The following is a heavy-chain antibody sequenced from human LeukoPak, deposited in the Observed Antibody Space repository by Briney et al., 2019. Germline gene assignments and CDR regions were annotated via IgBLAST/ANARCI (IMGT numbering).Heavy chain of an antibody. CDR3: AKEVARHDNSWLHAFDI. Sequence: GGASGLPCAPCRFTFNPYWMYVDHPAPPRERDLLPNVKQDESHKYYGDSFQGRCTISRGNVRHSLYLQMNSLRVEDAAVYYRAKEVARHDNSWLHAFDIWGHGTMVTVSS. CDR2: VKQDESHK. V-gene: IGHV3-7*01. D-gene: IGHD6-13*01. J-gene: IGHJ3*02. CDR1: RFTFNPYW.